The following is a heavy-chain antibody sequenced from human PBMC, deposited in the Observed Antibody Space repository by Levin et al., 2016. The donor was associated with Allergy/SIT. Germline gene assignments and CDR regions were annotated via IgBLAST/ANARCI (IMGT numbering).Heavy chain of an antibody. V-gene: IGHV3-30*03. J-gene: IGHJ4*02. CDR3: ASHAY. CDR1: GFTFSSYG. Sequence: GGSLRLSCAASGFTFSSYGMHWVRQAPGKGLEWVAVISYDGSNKYYADSVKGRFTISRDNSKNTLYLQMNSLRAEDTAVYYCASHAYWGQGTLVTVSS. CDR2: ISYDGSNK.